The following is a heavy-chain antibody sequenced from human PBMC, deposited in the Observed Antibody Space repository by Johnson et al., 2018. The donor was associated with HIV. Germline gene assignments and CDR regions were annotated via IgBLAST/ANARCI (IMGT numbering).Heavy chain of an antibody. D-gene: IGHD3-22*01. V-gene: IGHV3-30*04. CDR2: ISYDGSEK. Sequence: QVQLVESGGGVVQPGRSLRLSCAASGFTFSSYAMHWVRQAPGKGLEWVAVISYDGSEKYYVDSVKGRFTISRDNAKNSLYLQMNSLRAEDTAVYYCARGPYYYDNFGFFGAFDIWGQGTMVTVSS. CDR3: ARGPYYYDNFGFFGAFDI. J-gene: IGHJ3*02. CDR1: GFTFSSYA.